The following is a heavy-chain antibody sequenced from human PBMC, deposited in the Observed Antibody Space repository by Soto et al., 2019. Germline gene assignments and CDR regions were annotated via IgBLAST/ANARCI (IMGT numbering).Heavy chain of an antibody. CDR2: IIPIFGTA. D-gene: IGHD2-15*01. J-gene: IGHJ5*02. CDR3: AREVVVVAAPSAWFDP. CDR1: GGTFSSYA. Sequence: GASVKVSCKASGGTFSSYAISWVRQAPGQGLEWMGGIIPIFGTANYAQKFQGRVTITADESTSTAYMELSSLRSEDTAVYYCAREVVVVAAPSAWFDPWGQGTLVTVSS. V-gene: IGHV1-69*13.